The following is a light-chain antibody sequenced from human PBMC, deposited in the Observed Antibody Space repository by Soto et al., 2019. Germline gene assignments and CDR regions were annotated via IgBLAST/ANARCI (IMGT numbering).Light chain of an antibody. Sequence: DIQLTQSPSFLSASVGDRVTITCRASQDTSSYFAWYQQKPGKAPNLLIYAASTLQSGVPSRFSGSGSGTEFTLTISSLQPEDFATYYRQQLSSYPLTFGGGTKVEIK. CDR3: QQLSSYPLT. V-gene: IGKV1-9*01. J-gene: IGKJ4*01. CDR1: QDTSSY. CDR2: AAS.